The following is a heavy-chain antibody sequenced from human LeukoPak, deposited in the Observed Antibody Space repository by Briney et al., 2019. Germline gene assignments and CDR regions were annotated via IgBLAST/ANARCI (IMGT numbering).Heavy chain of an antibody. CDR2: TSSSSSHT. J-gene: IGHJ4*02. CDR3: ARAASRGYSYGFDY. V-gene: IGHV3-11*05. D-gene: IGHD5-18*01. CDR1: GFTFSDYY. Sequence: GGSLRLSCAASGFTFSDYYMSWIRQAPGKGLEWVSHTSSSSSHTNYADSVKGRFTISRDNAKNSLFLQMNSLRAEDTAVYYCARAASRGYSYGFDYWGQGTLVTVSS.